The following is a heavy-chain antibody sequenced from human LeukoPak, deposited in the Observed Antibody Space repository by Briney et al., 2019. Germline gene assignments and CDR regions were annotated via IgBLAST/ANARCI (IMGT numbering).Heavy chain of an antibody. J-gene: IGHJ4*02. D-gene: IGHD3-22*01. Sequence: ASVKVSCKASGYTFTSYYMHWVRQAPGQGLEWMGIINPSGGSTSYAQKFQGRVTMTRDTSTSTVYMELSSLRSEDTAVYYCASHGLNYYDSSGALDYWGQGTLVTVSS. CDR1: GYTFTSYY. CDR3: ASHGLNYYDSSGALDY. CDR2: INPSGGST. V-gene: IGHV1-46*01.